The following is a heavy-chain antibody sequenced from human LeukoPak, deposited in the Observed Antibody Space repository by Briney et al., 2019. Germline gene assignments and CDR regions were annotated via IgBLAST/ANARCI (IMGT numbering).Heavy chain of an antibody. CDR3: AKDRPNFYETSGAYYKPKGDF. J-gene: IGHJ4*02. CDR2: VTSSGRTP. CDR1: GFTFDTHA. D-gene: IGHD3-10*01. V-gene: IGHV3-23*01. Sequence: PGGSLRLSCEASGFTFDTHAMSGVRQAPEKGLEWVASVTSSGRTPYYADSVRGRFTISRDNSKNTLYLQMNSPRGEDTAVYYCAKDRPNFYETSGAYYKPKGDFWGQGSLVTVSS.